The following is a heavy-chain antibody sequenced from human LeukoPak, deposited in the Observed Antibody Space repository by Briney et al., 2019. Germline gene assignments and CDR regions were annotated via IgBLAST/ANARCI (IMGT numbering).Heavy chain of an antibody. CDR3: ARVDRYHYYLDV. Sequence: SVKVSCKASGGTFSSYSVTRVRQAPGQGLEWMGGIMPLFNTANYAQQFQGRVTITTDESTSTAYMELSSLRFEDTAMYYCARVDRYHYYLDVWGKGTTVTVSS. V-gene: IGHV1-69*05. CDR1: GGTFSSYS. CDR2: IMPLFNTA. J-gene: IGHJ6*03.